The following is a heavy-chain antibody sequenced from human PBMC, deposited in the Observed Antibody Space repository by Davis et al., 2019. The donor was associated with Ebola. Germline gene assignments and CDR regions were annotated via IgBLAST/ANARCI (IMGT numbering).Heavy chain of an antibody. Sequence: GESLKISCAASGFTFSGSAMHWVRQASGKGLEWVGRIRSKANSYATAYAASVKGRFTISRDDSKNTAYLQMNSLKTEDTAVYYCTRLLDLWFGDTYGMDVWGKGTTVTVSS. J-gene: IGHJ6*04. D-gene: IGHD3-10*01. CDR3: TRLLDLWFGDTYGMDV. V-gene: IGHV3-73*01. CDR2: IRSKANSYAT. CDR1: GFTFSGSA.